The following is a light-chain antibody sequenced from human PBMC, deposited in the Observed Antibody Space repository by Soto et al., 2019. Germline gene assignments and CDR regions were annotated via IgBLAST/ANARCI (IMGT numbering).Light chain of an antibody. CDR3: QRYGSIP. Sequence: EIVLTQSPGTLSLSPGERATLSCMARQSVSCSQLAWYQQKPGQPPRLLIYATSSRATGIPDRFSGSGSGTDFTLTISSLEPEDFAVYFCQRYGSIPFGQGTRLDIK. CDR1: QSVSCSQ. V-gene: IGKV3-20*01. CDR2: ATS. J-gene: IGKJ5*01.